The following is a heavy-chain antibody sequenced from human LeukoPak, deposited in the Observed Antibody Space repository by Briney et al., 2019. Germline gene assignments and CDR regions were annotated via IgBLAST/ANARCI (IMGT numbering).Heavy chain of an antibody. CDR2: LFYTGST. CDR3: AGQPPYHYDTTGWDY. D-gene: IGHD3-16*01. V-gene: IGHV4-39*01. J-gene: IGHJ4*02. CDR1: GGSINSNYY. Sequence: PSETLSLTCTASGGSINSNYYWGCVRQPPAKGLEWIGSLFYTGSTNYNSSPNSRVTLPVETSKNQLSPNLNSVTAADTAVYYCAGQPPYHYDTTGWDYWGQGIVVTVSS.